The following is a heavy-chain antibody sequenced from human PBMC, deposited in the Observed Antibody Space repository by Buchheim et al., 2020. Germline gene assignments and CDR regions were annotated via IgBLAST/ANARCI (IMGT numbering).Heavy chain of an antibody. D-gene: IGHD3-10*01. Sequence: QEQLVQSGGGVVPPGTSLRLSCTASGFNFRSFAMHWVRQVPGKGLEWMAAISYDGFQKYYADSVRGRFSISRDNSKKTLFLQVNGLRSGDTAVYFCARVREGVSRDQEIIVEAKGGLDVWGQG. CDR2: ISYDGFQK. CDR3: ARVREGVSRDQEIIVEAKGGLDV. CDR1: GFNFRSFA. V-gene: IGHV3-30*01. J-gene: IGHJ6*02.